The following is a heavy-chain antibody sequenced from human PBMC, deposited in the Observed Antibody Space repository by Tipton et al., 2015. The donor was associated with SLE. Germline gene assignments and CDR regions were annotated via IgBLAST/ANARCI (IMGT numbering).Heavy chain of an antibody. V-gene: IGHV4-34*01. Sequence: LRLSCAVYGGSFSGYYWSWIRQPPGKGLEWIGEINHSGSTNYNPSLKSRVTISVDTSKNQFSLKLSSVTAADTAVYYCALGWIPLFSYWGQGTLVTVSS. CDR1: GGSFSGYY. CDR3: ALGWIPLFSY. J-gene: IGHJ4*02. CDR2: INHSGST. D-gene: IGHD1-26*01.